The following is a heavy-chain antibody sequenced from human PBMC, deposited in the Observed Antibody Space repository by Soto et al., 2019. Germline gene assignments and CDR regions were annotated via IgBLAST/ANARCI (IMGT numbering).Heavy chain of an antibody. Sequence: QVPLVQSGAEVKKPGASVKVSCKESGYTFTTYYIYWVRQAPGQRLECMGIIKPSAVSASFAQNFQARIRKKSDTCTVKVEMVLSRLGSKDTAVYYCGRVLLPPPPARTTMIPVVNAYGMDVCAKGTTVTVSS. CDR3: GRVLLPPPPARTTMIPVVNAYGMDV. V-gene: IGHV1-46*01. J-gene: IGHJ6*04. D-gene: IGHD1-1*01. CDR1: GYTFTTYY. CDR2: IKPSAVSA.